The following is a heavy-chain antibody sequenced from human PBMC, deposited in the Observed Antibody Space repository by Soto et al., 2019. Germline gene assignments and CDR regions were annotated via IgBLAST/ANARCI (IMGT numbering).Heavy chain of an antibody. D-gene: IGHD4-4*01. Sequence: PSETLSLTCTVSGCSISSYYWSWIRQPPGKGLEWIGYIYYSGSTNYNPSLKSRVTISVDTSKNQFSLKLSPVTAADTAVYYCARAKGYSNYPYYFDYWGQGTLVTVSS. CDR1: GCSISSYY. J-gene: IGHJ4*02. CDR2: IYYSGST. V-gene: IGHV4-59*01. CDR3: ARAKGYSNYPYYFDY.